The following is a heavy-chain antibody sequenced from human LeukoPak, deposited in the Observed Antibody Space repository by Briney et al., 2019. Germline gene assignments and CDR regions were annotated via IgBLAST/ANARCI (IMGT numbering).Heavy chain of an antibody. J-gene: IGHJ2*01. CDR1: AYSINSGYY. CDR2: IYRSGST. D-gene: IGHD2-21*02. CDR3: ARVVTGVKLQDFTWYFVV. Sequence: PSETLSLTCTVSAYSINSGYYWTWVRQPPGRGLEWIGSIYRSGSTSYNPSLKSRIAMSVDTSKNQFSLKLTSVTVADTAFYSCARVVTGVKLQDFTWYFVVWSDGTLVTVSS. V-gene: IGHV4-38-2*02.